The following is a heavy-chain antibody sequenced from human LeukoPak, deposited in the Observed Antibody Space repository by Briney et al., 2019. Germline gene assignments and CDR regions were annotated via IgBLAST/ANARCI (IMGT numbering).Heavy chain of an antibody. D-gene: IGHD6-19*01. CDR1: GYTFTSYG. CDR3: ARDLMGSGWYGYYYYYGMDV. J-gene: IGHJ6*02. CDR2: ISAYNGNT. V-gene: IGHV1-18*01. Sequence: ASVKVSRRASGYTFTSYGISWVRQAPGQGLEWMGWISAYNGNTNYAQKLQGRVTMTTDTSTSTAYMELRSLRSDDTAVYYCARDLMGSGWYGYYYYYGMDVWGQGTTVTVSS.